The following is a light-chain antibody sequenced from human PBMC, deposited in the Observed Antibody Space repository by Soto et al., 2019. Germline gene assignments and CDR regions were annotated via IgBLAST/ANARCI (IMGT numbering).Light chain of an antibody. V-gene: IGKV1-9*01. CDR2: AAS. J-gene: IGKJ1*01. CDR3: QRLNSYPST. Sequence: DIQLTQSPSFLSASAGDRVTITCRASQAISSYLAWFQQRPGKAPKVLIYAASTLQSGVPSRFSDSGTWTEFTLTISSLQPEDFATYFCQRLNSYPSTFGQGTKVEIK. CDR1: QAISSY.